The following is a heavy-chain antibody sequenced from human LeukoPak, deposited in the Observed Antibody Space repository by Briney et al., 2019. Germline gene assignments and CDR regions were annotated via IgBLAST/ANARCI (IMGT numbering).Heavy chain of an antibody. Sequence: PGGSLRLSCAASGFTFSDYYMSWIRQAPGKGLEWVGRIKRKSDGGTPDSAAPMKGRFTISRDDSKNTLYLQMNSLKTEDAAVYYCATDLGGYYSGSGTYWGSLDYWGQGTVVTVSS. CDR2: IKRKSDGGTP. CDR3: ATDLGGYYSGSGTYWGSLDY. J-gene: IGHJ4*02. CDR1: GFTFSDYY. V-gene: IGHV3-15*01. D-gene: IGHD3-10*01.